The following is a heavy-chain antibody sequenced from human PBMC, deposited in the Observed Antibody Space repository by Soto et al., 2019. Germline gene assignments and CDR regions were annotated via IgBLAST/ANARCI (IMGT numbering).Heavy chain of an antibody. CDR2: ISPSSSAI. CDR1: GFNFSTFS. J-gene: IGHJ4*02. Sequence: EVQLVESGGDLVQPGGSLRVSCAGFGFNFSTFSMNWVRQAPGKGLEWVSYISPSSSAIYYADSVKGRFTISRDNAKNSLYLQMNSLRADDTAVYYCARANYDFWSANFFEYWGQGTLVTVSS. CDR3: ARANYDFWSANFFEY. V-gene: IGHV3-48*01. D-gene: IGHD3-3*01.